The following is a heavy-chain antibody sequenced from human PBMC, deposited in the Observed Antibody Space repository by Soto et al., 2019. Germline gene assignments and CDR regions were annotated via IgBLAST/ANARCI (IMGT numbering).Heavy chain of an antibody. CDR1: GYTFTAHS. D-gene: IGHD3-10*01. J-gene: IGHJ4*02. CDR3: AREQENVARGDY. V-gene: IGHV1-3*01. CDR2: IIVSHDWP. Sequence: VQLVQSGTEVKEPGASVRVSCKASGYTFTAHSLHWARQAPGQGLEWMGWIIVSHDWPRYAPQFQGRLTFETDTIGTPSYMHLTRLTPDDPAVSFFAREQENVARGDYWGQGTPVVVSS.